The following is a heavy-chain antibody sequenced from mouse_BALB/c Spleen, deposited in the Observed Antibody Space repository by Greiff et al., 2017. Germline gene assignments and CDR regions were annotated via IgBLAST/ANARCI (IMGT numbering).Heavy chain of an antibody. J-gene: IGHJ1*01. CDR3: ARELGRRGWYFDV. V-gene: IGHV2-6-7*01. CDR2: IWGDGST. Sequence: VKLMESGPGLVAPSQSLSITCTVSGFSLTGYGVNWVRQPPGKGLEWLGMIWGDGSTDYNSALKSRLSISKDNSKSQVFLKMNSLQTDDTARYYCARELGRRGWYFDVWGAGTTVTVSS. CDR1: GFSLTGYG.